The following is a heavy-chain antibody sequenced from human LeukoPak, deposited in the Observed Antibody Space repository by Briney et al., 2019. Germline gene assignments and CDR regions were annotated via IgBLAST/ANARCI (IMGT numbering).Heavy chain of an antibody. V-gene: IGHV3-48*01. D-gene: IGHD3-3*01. Sequence: TGGSLRLSCAASGFTFSSYSMNWVRQAPGRGLEWVSYISSSSSTINYADSVKGRFTISRDNAKNSLYLQMNSLRAEDTAVYYCATSRRGAMGYDFWSGPRPFDYWGQGTLVTVSS. CDR1: GFTFSSYS. CDR3: ATSRRGAMGYDFWSGPRPFDY. CDR2: ISSSSSTI. J-gene: IGHJ4*02.